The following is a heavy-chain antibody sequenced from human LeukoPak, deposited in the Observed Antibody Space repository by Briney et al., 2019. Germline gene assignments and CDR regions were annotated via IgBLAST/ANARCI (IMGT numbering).Heavy chain of an antibody. D-gene: IGHD3-3*01. Sequence: GASVTVSFTASGYTFTIYAINWVRQAPGQGHEWMGWINTNTGNPTYAQGFTGRFVFSLDTSVSTAYLQISSLKAEDTAVYYCARANYDFWSGYYYYYYYYMDVWGKGTTVTVSS. CDR1: GYTFTIYA. V-gene: IGHV7-4-1*02. CDR2: INTNTGNP. CDR3: ARANYDFWSGYYYYYYYYMDV. J-gene: IGHJ6*03.